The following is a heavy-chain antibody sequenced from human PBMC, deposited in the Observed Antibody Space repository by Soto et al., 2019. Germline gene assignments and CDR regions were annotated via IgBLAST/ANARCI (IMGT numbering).Heavy chain of an antibody. CDR3: ARQAVGATIYYYYYGMDV. D-gene: IGHD1-26*01. V-gene: IGHV4-39*01. CDR1: GGSISSSSYY. J-gene: IGHJ6*02. Sequence: PSETLSLTCTVSGGSISSSSYYWGWIRQPPGKGLEWIGSIYYSGSTYYNPSLKSRVTISADTSKNQFSLKLSSVTAADTAVYYCARQAVGATIYYYYYGMDVWGQGTTVTASS. CDR2: IYYSGST.